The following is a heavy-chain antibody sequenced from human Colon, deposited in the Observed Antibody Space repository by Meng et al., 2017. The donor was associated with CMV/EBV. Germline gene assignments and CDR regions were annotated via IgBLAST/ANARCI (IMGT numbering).Heavy chain of an antibody. D-gene: IGHD1-26*01. CDR2: IQYDGNKK. CDR3: AKEAGGAHYGLDV. Sequence: GGSLRLSCAASGFTFSSYGMVWVRQAPGKGLEWVAFIQYDGNKKYYADSMKGRFTISRDNFNNTLNLHMDGLRVEDTAVYYCAKEAGGAHYGLDVRGQGTTVTVSS. CDR1: GFTFSSYG. J-gene: IGHJ6*02. V-gene: IGHV3-30*02.